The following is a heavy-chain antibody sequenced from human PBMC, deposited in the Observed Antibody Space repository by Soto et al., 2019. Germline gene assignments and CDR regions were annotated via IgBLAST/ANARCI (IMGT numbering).Heavy chain of an antibody. D-gene: IGHD6-19*01. J-gene: IGHJ6*02. Sequence: SETLSLTCAVSGGSISSSNWWSWVRQPPGKGLEWIGEIYHSGSTNYNPSLKSRVTISVGKSKNQFSLKLSSVTAADTAVYYCARDGIAVAGTYYYGMDVWGQGTTVTVSS. CDR3: ARDGIAVAGTYYYGMDV. CDR1: GGSISSSNW. V-gene: IGHV4-4*02. CDR2: IYHSGST.